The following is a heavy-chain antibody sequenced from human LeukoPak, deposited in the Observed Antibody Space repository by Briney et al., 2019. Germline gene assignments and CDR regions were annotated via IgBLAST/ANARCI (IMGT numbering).Heavy chain of an antibody. CDR1: GFTFSTYW. J-gene: IGHJ4*02. Sequence: PGGSLRLSCAASGFTFSTYWMSWVRQAPGKGLGWVANIKEDVSEKYYVDSVKGRFTISRENAKNSLYLQMNSLRAEDPAVYYCARVRCSSNSCFPDYWGQGTLVTVSS. CDR3: ARVRCSSNSCFPDY. CDR2: IKEDVSEK. D-gene: IGHD2-2*01. V-gene: IGHV3-7*01.